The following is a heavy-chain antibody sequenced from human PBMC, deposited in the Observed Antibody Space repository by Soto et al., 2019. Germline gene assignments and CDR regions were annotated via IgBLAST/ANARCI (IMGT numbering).Heavy chain of an antibody. V-gene: IGHV3-23*01. D-gene: IGHD3-10*01. J-gene: IGHJ4*02. CDR3: RKDWGDGKNTIDS. CDR2: ISGSGGST. Sequence: PGGSLRLSCAASGFTFSSYAMSWVRQAPGKGLEWVSAISGSGGSTYYADSVKGRFTISRDNSKNTLYLQMNSLRAEDTAVYYCRKDWGDGKNTIDSWGRGTLVTVYS. CDR1: GFTFSSYA.